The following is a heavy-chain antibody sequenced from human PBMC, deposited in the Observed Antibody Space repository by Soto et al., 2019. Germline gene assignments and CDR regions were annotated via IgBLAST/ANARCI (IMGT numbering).Heavy chain of an antibody. V-gene: IGHV1-69*06. CDR2: IIPIFGTA. D-gene: IGHD2-8*01. J-gene: IGHJ4*02. CDR3: AADATAWQQMVPSGY. Sequence: ASVKVSCKASGGTFSSYAISWVRQAPGQGLEWMGGIIPIFGTANYAQKFQGRVTITADKSTSTAYMELSRLTSEDTAIYYCAADATAWQQMVPSGYWGQGTLVTVSS. CDR1: GGTFSSYA.